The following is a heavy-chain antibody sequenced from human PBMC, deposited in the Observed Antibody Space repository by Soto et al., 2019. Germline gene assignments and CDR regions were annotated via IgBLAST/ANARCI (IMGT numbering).Heavy chain of an antibody. Sequence: ASVKVSCKASGYTFTTYAMHWVRQAPGHRLEWMGWINAGNDNTKYSQKFQGRVTITRDTSASTAYMELSSLRSEDTAVYYCAREYCGGGTCYSYFDYWGQGTLVTVSS. CDR1: GYTFTTYA. CDR2: INAGNDNT. CDR3: AREYCGGGTCYSYFDY. D-gene: IGHD2-15*01. V-gene: IGHV1-3*01. J-gene: IGHJ4*02.